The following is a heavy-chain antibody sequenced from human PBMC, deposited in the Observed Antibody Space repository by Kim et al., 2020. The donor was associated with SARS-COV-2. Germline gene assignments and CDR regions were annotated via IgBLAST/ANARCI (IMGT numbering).Heavy chain of an antibody. J-gene: IGHJ4*02. Sequence: GGSLRLSCAASGFTFSSYAMHWVRQAPGKGLEWVAVISYDGSNKYYADSVKGRFTISRDNSKNTLYLQMNSLRAEDTAVYYCARFDDSGSLDYWGQGTLVTVSS. CDR2: ISYDGSNK. V-gene: IGHV3-30*04. CDR1: GFTFSSYA. D-gene: IGHD1-26*01. CDR3: ARFDDSGSLDY.